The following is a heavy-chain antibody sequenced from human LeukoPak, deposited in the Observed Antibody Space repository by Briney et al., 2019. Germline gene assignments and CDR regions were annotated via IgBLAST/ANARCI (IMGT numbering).Heavy chain of an antibody. D-gene: IGHD3-22*01. Sequence: PSETLSLTCTVSGYSLSSGYYWGWIRPPPGKGMEWIGSIYHSGSTYYKPSLKSRVTISVDTSKNQFSLKLSSVTAADTAVYYCARVFYYYDQGVGYYFDYWGQGTLVTVSS. V-gene: IGHV4-38-2*02. CDR3: ARVFYYYDQGVGYYFDY. CDR2: IYHSGST. J-gene: IGHJ4*02. CDR1: GYSLSSGYY.